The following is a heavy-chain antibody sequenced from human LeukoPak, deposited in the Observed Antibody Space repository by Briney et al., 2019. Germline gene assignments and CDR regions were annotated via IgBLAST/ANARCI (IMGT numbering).Heavy chain of an antibody. CDR2: ISSVGAT. CDR3: AKDLEWYCTNGVCYTRKYFQH. Sequence: GGSLRLSCATSGFSLNNYGMHWVRRAPGKGLEWLSAISSVGATHYAESVMGRFTISRSVSNNALYLQLNSLGVEDTAVYYCAKDLEWYCTNGVCYTRKYFQHWGQGTLVTVSS. CDR1: GFSLNNYG. D-gene: IGHD2-8*01. V-gene: IGHV3-23*01. J-gene: IGHJ1*01.